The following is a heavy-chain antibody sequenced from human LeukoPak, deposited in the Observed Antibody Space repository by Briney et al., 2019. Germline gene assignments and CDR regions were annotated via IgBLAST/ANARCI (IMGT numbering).Heavy chain of an antibody. V-gene: IGHV3-23*01. CDR2: ISGSGGNT. Sequence: GGFLRLSCAVSGFTFSSYAMTWVRQAPGKGLEWVSAISGSGGNTYYADSVKGRFTISRDNAKNSLYLQMNSLRAEDTAVYYCATEYYYDSSGSSSGNYYGMDVWGQGTTVTVSS. J-gene: IGHJ6*02. D-gene: IGHD3-22*01. CDR1: GFTFSSYA. CDR3: ATEYYYDSSGSSSGNYYGMDV.